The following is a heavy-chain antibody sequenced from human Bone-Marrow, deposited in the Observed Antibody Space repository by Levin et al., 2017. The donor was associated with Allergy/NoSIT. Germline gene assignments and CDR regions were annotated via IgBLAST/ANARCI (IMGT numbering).Heavy chain of an antibody. CDR1: GGSISSYY. V-gene: IGHV4-59*01. Sequence: SETLSLTCTVSGGSISSYYWSWIRQPPGKGLEWIGYIYYSGSTNYNPSLKSRVTISVDTSKNQFSLKLSSVTAADTAVYYCARVLRGYYGGLDVAFDSWGQGTMVTVSS. CDR3: ARVLRGYYGGLDVAFDS. D-gene: IGHD3-22*01. CDR2: IYYSGST. J-gene: IGHJ3*02.